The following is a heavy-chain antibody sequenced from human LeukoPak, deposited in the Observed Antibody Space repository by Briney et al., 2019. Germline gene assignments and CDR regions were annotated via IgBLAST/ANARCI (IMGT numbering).Heavy chain of an antibody. J-gene: IGHJ4*02. D-gene: IGHD6-13*01. CDR1: GGTFSSYA. V-gene: IGHV1-69*13. Sequence: SVKVSCKASGGTFSSYAISWVRQAPGQGLEWMGGIIPIFGTANYAQKFQGRVTITADESTSTAYMELRSLRSDDTAVYYCARDGSSWYKGYFDYWGQGTLVTVSS. CDR2: IIPIFGTA. CDR3: ARDGSSWYKGYFDY.